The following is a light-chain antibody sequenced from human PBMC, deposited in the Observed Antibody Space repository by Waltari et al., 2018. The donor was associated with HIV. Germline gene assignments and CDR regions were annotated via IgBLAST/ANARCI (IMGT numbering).Light chain of an antibody. Sequence: QSALTQPVSVSGSPGQSIAISCIGTNTDVGRYNYVSRYQHHPGKSPKLSIYEVSNRASYVSTRFSGSKSGDTAFLTISGLHGEDEADYYCWSYTSSDTFVFGTGTKVTVL. CDR1: NTDVGRYNY. CDR2: EVS. J-gene: IGLJ1*01. V-gene: IGLV2-14*01. CDR3: WSYTSSDTFV.